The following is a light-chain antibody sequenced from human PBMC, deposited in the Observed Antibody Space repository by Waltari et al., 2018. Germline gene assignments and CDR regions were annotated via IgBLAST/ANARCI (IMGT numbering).Light chain of an antibody. V-gene: IGKV4-1*01. CDR3: QQYRDTPYT. CDR1: QSVLYSSNNKNY. Sequence: DIVMTQSPDSLAVSLGERATINCKSSQSVLYSSNNKNYLAWCQQKPGQPAKVLIDWAATRESGVPDRFSGSGTGTDFTLTISSLQTEDVATYYCQQYRDTPYTFGQGTNLEI. CDR2: WAA. J-gene: IGKJ2*01.